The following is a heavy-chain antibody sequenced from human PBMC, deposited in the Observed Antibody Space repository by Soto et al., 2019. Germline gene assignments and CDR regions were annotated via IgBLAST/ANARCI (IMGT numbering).Heavy chain of an antibody. CDR3: AKGSIEYSASVNN. CDR2: ISARGGRS. Sequence: VQLLESGGGLVQPGGSLRLSCAASGFSFSSYAMVWVRQAPGKGLEWVAVISARGGRSYFADSVKGRFTLSRDNSKNVLSLEMNSLRAEDTAIYFCAKGSIEYSASVNNWGQGTLVVVSS. D-gene: IGHD5-12*01. J-gene: IGHJ4*02. CDR1: GFSFSSYA. V-gene: IGHV3-23*01.